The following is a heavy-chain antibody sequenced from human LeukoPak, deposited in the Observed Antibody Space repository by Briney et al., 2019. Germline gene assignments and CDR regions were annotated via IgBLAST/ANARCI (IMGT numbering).Heavy chain of an antibody. CDR1: GFTFSSYS. D-gene: IGHD4/OR15-4a*01. Sequence: PGGSLRLSCAASGFTFSSYSMSWVRQAPGKGLEWVSSISSSSSYIYYADSVKGRFTISRDNAKNSLYLQMNSLRAEDTAVYYCARDLTMVIDAFDIWGQGTMVTVSS. J-gene: IGHJ3*02. CDR3: ARDLTMVIDAFDI. CDR2: ISSSSSYI. V-gene: IGHV3-21*01.